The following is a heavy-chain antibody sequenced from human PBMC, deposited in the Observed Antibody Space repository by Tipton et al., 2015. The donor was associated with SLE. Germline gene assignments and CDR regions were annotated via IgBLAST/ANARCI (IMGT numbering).Heavy chain of an antibody. V-gene: IGHV3-49*04. CDR2: IRSKYYGGTP. Sequence: SLRLSCTASGFTFGDYTMSWVRQAPGKGLEWVGFIRSKYYGGTPEYVASVKGRFIISRDDSKSVAYLQMTSLRTEDTAVYYCTRAYCSGCSCYSWHYWGQGTLVTVSS. CDR1: GFTFGDYT. D-gene: IGHD2-15*01. CDR3: TRAYCSGCSCYSWHY. J-gene: IGHJ4*02.